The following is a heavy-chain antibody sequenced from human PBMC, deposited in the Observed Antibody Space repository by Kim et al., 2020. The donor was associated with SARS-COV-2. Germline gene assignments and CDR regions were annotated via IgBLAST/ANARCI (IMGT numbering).Heavy chain of an antibody. Sequence: GGSLRLSCAASGFTFSSYAMSWVRQAPGKGLEWVSAISGSGGSTYYADSVKGRFTISRDNSKNTLYLQMNSLRAEDTAVYYCAKENYDILTGYSTGWDYYYGMDVWGQGTTVTVSS. D-gene: IGHD3-9*01. CDR1: GFTFSSYA. J-gene: IGHJ6*02. CDR3: AKENYDILTGYSTGWDYYYGMDV. V-gene: IGHV3-23*01. CDR2: ISGSGGST.